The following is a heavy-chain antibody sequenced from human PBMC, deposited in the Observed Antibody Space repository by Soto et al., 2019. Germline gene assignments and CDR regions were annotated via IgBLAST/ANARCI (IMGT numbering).Heavy chain of an antibody. D-gene: IGHD6-19*01. CDR3: AGLADSDAFDI. J-gene: IGHJ3*02. V-gene: IGHV3-7*03. CDR2: IKQDGSEK. CDR1: GFTFSSYW. Sequence: PGGSLRLSCAASGFTFSSYWMSWVRQAPGKGLEWVANIKQDGSEKYYVDSGKGRFTISRDNAKNSLYLQMNSLRAEETAVYYCAGLADSDAFDIWGQGTMVTVSS.